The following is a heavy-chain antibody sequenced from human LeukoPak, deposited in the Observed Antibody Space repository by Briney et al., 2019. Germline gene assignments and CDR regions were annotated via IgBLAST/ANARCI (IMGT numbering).Heavy chain of an antibody. D-gene: IGHD3-16*02. V-gene: IGHV3-23*01. J-gene: IGHJ4*02. CDR1: GFTFSSYA. CDR2: ISGSGGST. CDR3: ARGFMITFGGVIVGEDY. Sequence: GGSLRLSCAAAGFTFSSYAMSWVRQAPGKGLEWVSAISGSGGSTYYADSVKGRFTISRDNAKNSLYLQMNSLRAEDTAVYYCARGFMITFGGVIVGEDYWGQGTLVTVSS.